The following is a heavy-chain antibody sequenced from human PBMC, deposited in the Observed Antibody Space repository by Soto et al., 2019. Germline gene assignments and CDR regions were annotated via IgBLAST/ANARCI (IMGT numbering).Heavy chain of an antibody. V-gene: IGHV5-10-1*01. CDR2: IDPSDSQT. J-gene: IGHJ4*02. Sequence: GESLKISCKGSGYSFAGYWITWVRQKPGKGLEWMGRIDPSDSQTYYSPSFRGHVTISATKSITTVFLQWSSLRASDTAMYYCARQIFDSDTGPNFQYYFDSWGQGTPVTVSS. CDR3: ARQIFDSDTGPNFQYYFDS. D-gene: IGHD3-9*01. CDR1: GYSFAGYW.